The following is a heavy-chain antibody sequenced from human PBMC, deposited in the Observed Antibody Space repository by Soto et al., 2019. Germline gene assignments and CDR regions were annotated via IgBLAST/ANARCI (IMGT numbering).Heavy chain of an antibody. CDR1: GFTLSNAW. V-gene: IGHV3-7*01. CDR3: AREVVFYSQYYYYYYMDV. Sequence: GGSLRLSCAASGFTLSNAWINWVRQAPGKGLEWVANIKQDGSEKYYVDSVKGRFTISRDNAKNSLYLQMNSLRAEDTAVYYCAREVVFYSQYYYYYYMDVWGKGTTVTVSS. D-gene: IGHD2-21*01. J-gene: IGHJ6*03. CDR2: IKQDGSEK.